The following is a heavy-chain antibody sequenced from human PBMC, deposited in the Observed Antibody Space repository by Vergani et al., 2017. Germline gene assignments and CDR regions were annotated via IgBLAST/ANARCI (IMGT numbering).Heavy chain of an antibody. CDR2: IYPGDSDT. J-gene: IGHJ2*01. D-gene: IGHD2-2*01. CDR1: GYSFTSYW. V-gene: IGHV5-51*01. CDR3: ARLNIVVVPAANWYFDL. Sequence: EVQLVQSGAEVKTPGESLKISCKGSGYSFTSYWIGWVRQMPGKGLEWMGIIYPGDSDTRYSPSFQGQVTISADKSISTAYLQWSSLKASDTAMYYCARLNIVVVPAANWYFDLWGRGTLVTVSS.